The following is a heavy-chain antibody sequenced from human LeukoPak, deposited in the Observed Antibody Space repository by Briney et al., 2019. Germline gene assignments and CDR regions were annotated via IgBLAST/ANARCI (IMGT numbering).Heavy chain of an antibody. D-gene: IGHD2-15*01. Sequence: PSETLSLTCTVSGGSISSGDYYWSWIRQPPGKGLEWIGYIYYSGSTYYNPSLKSRVTISVDTSKNQFSLKLSSVTAADTAVYYCARVGDCSGGSCYSHAFDIWGQGTMVTVSS. CDR1: GGSISSGDYY. V-gene: IGHV4-30-4*01. CDR2: IYYSGST. J-gene: IGHJ3*02. CDR3: ARVGDCSGGSCYSHAFDI.